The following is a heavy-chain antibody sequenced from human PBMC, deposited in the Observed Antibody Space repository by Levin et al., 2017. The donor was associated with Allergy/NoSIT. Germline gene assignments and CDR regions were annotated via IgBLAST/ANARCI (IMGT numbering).Heavy chain of an antibody. J-gene: IGHJ3*02. Sequence: ASVKVSCKASGYTFRVYGIIWVRQAPGEGLEWLGWISPNNGHTKVSHKVQGRVTMTTDASTTTAYLDIRSLTSDDTAVDYCARDLGTGWYDNAFEIWGQGTLVSVSS. CDR1: GYTFRVYG. CDR3: ARDLGTGWYDNAFEI. D-gene: IGHD6-19*01. V-gene: IGHV1-18*01. CDR2: ISPNNGHT.